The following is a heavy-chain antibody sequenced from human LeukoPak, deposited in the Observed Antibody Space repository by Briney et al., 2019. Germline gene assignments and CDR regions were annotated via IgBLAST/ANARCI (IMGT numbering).Heavy chain of an antibody. J-gene: IGHJ3*02. Sequence: ASVKVSCKTSGYTFTSYGINWVRQAPGQGLEWMGRISAHNGNANYAQKFQGRVTMTTDTLATTAYMELRSLRSDDTAVYYCARDRGYYYDSTVSHAFDIWGQGTMVTVSS. D-gene: IGHD3-22*01. V-gene: IGHV1-18*01. CDR1: GYTFTSYG. CDR3: ARDRGYYYDSTVSHAFDI. CDR2: ISAHNGNA.